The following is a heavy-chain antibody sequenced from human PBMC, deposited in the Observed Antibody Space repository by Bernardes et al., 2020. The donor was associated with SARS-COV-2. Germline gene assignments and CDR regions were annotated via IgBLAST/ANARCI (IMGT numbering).Heavy chain of an antibody. V-gene: IGHV3-74*01. CDR3: GRGYCSGGTCYGFWFDP. CDR1: GFTFSNYW. Sequence: GGSLRLSCAASGFTFSNYWMHWVRHDPGAGLVWVARIDGTRNTINYADSVKGRFTVSRDNAMNTLYLQMNSLRAEDTAVYYCGRGYCSGGTCYGFWFDPWGQGTLVTVSS. J-gene: IGHJ5*02. CDR2: IDGTRNTI. D-gene: IGHD2-15*01.